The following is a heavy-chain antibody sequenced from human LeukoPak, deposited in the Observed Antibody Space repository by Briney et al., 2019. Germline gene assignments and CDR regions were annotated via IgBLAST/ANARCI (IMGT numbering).Heavy chain of an antibody. J-gene: IGHJ4*02. CDR3: AKGTDFDS. Sequence: PGGSLRLSCAASGFTFSSYGMSRVRQAPGKGLEWVSNMTGSGASTYYADSVKGRFTISRDNSKNTLDLQMNSLGPEDTAVYYCAKGTDFDSWGQGTLVTVSS. D-gene: IGHD2-2*01. CDR2: MTGSGAST. CDR1: GFTFSSYG. V-gene: IGHV3-23*01.